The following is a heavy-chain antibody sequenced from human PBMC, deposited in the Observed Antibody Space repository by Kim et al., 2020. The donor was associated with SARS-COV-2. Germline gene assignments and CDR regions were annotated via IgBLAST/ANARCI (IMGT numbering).Heavy chain of an antibody. CDR3: ARAPYYYDSSGYYEPGALDY. V-gene: IGHV4-39*07. CDR1: GGSISSSSYY. Sequence: SETLSLTCTVSGGSISSSSYYWGWIRQPPGKGLEWIGSIYYSGSTYYNPSLKSRVTISVDTSKNQFSLKLSSVTAADTAVYYCARAPYYYDSSGYYEPGALDYWGQGTLVTVSS. CDR2: IYYSGST. J-gene: IGHJ4*02. D-gene: IGHD3-22*01.